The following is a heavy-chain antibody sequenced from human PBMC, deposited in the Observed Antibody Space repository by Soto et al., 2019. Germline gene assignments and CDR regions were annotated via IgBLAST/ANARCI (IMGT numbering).Heavy chain of an antibody. CDR2: IKQDGSEK. J-gene: IGHJ4*02. Sequence: VGSLRLSCAASGFTFSSYCMSWVRQAPGKGLEWVANIKQDGSEKNYVDSVKGRFTISRDNAKNSLYLQMNSLRAEDTAVYYCAREAYCGGDCYPRTYYFDYWGQGTLVTVS. D-gene: IGHD2-21*02. V-gene: IGHV3-7*05. CDR1: GFTFSSYC. CDR3: AREAYCGGDCYPRTYYFDY.